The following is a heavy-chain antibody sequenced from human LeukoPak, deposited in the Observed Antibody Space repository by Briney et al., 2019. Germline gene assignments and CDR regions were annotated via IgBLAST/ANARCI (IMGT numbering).Heavy chain of an antibody. J-gene: IGHJ3*02. V-gene: IGHV4-4*07. Sequence: SETLSLTCTVSGDSISYHYWSWIRQPAGKGLEWIGRIYSSASANYNPSLKSRVTMSLDTSKNQFSLNLTSVTAADTAVYYCARVLLTEEDAFDIWGQGTMVTVSS. CDR3: ARVLLTEEDAFDI. CDR2: IYSSASA. CDR1: GDSISYHY.